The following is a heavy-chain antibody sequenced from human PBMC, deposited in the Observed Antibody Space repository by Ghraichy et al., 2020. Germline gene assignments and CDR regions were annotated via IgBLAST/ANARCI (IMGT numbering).Heavy chain of an antibody. D-gene: IGHD3-10*01. CDR1: GFTFTNSA. V-gene: IGHV1-58*01. CDR2: IVVGSGNT. CDR3: VAGERYGSVSLKYYYMDV. Sequence: SVKVSCKASGFTFTNSAVQWVRQARGQRLEWIGWIVVGSGNTKYAQKFQERVTITRDMSTSTAYMELSSLRSEDAAIYYCVAGERYGSVSLKYYYMDVWGKGTTVTVSS. J-gene: IGHJ6*03.